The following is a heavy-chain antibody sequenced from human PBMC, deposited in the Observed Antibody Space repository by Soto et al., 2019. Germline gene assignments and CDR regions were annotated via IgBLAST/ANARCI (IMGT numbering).Heavy chain of an antibody. V-gene: IGHV5-51*01. CDR2: IYPGDSDT. CDR3: ARRFYYDSSGRYYFDY. D-gene: IGHD3-22*01. Sequence: PGESLKISSKGSGYSFTSYWIGWVRQMPGKGLEWMGIIYPGDSDTRYSPSFQGQATISADKSISTAYLQWSSLKASDTAMYYCARRFYYDSSGRYYFDYWGQGTLVTVSS. CDR1: GYSFTSYW. J-gene: IGHJ4*02.